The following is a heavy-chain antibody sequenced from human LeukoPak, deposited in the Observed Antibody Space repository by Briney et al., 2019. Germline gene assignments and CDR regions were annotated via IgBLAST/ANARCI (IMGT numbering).Heavy chain of an antibody. V-gene: IGHV3-48*04. CDR2: ISSTGGTI. CDR1: GFTFSSNS. J-gene: IGHJ4*02. Sequence: GGSLRLSCAASGFTFSSNSMNWVRQAPGKGLEWVSYISSTGGTIYYADSMKGRFTISRDNAKNSLYLQMNSLRAEDTALYRCARGDRSGWYFDYWGQGSLVTVSS. D-gene: IGHD6-19*01. CDR3: ARGDRSGWYFDY.